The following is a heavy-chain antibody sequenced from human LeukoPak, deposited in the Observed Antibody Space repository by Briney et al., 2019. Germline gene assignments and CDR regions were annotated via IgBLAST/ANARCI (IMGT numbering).Heavy chain of an antibody. J-gene: IGHJ4*02. D-gene: IGHD3/OR15-3a*01. V-gene: IGHV3-74*01. Sequence: GGSLRLSCEASGFTFSSYWMHWVRQAPGKGLVWVSRISSDGSTTSYADSVKGRFTISRDNARNTLYLQMNSLRAEDTAVYYCARDPSRGTLDYWGQGTLVTVSS. CDR1: GFTFSSYW. CDR2: ISSDGSTT. CDR3: ARDPSRGTLDY.